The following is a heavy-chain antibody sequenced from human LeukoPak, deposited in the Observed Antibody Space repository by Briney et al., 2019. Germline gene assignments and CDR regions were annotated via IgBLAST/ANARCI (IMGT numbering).Heavy chain of an antibody. CDR3: ARGRGDWSGYHYYFDY. D-gene: IGHD3-3*01. V-gene: IGHV1-8*03. CDR2: MNPNSDNT. CDR1: GYTFTSYD. J-gene: IGHJ4*02. Sequence: ASVKVSCKASGYTFTSYDINWVRQATGQGLEWMGWMNPNSDNTGYAQKFQGRVTITRNTSISTAYMELSSLRSEDTAVYYCARGRGDWSGYHYYFDYWGQGTLVTVSS.